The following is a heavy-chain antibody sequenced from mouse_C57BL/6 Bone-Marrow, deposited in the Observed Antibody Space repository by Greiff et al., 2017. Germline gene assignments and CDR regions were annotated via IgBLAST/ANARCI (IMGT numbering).Heavy chain of an antibody. D-gene: IGHD1-1*01. CDR1: GYTFTDYN. J-gene: IGHJ3*01. CDR2: INPNNGGT. CDR3: AREENGSSSFAY. Sequence: EVHLVESGPELVKPGASVKIPCKASGYTFTDYNMDWVKQSHGKSLEWIGDINPNNGGTIYNQKFKGKATLTVDKSSSTAYMELRSLTSEDTAVYYCAREENGSSSFAYWGQGTLVTVSA. V-gene: IGHV1-18*01.